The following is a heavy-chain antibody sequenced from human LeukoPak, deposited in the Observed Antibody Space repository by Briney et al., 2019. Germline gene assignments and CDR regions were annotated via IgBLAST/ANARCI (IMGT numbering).Heavy chain of an antibody. V-gene: IGHV3-30*03. CDR3: AVPYSAQRPDSFDY. CDR2: ISYDGSNK. J-gene: IGHJ4*02. D-gene: IGHD1-26*01. CDR1: GFTFSSYG. Sequence: PGGSLRLSCAASGFTFSSYGMHWVRQAPGKGLEWVAVISYDGSNKYYADSVKGRFTISRDNSKNTLYLQMNSLRAEDTAVYYCAVPYSAQRPDSFDYWGQGTLVTVSS.